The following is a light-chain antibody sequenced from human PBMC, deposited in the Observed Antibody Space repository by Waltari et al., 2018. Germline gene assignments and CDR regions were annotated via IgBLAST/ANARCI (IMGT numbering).Light chain of an antibody. J-gene: IGLJ2*01. CDR2: EVN. CDR1: SSDVGNYDF. Sequence: QSALTQPASVSGSPGQSITISCTGSSSDVGNYDFVSWYQQYPGKAPKVIIYEVNKRTSGVSDRFSGSKSGNTASLTISGPQPEDEADYHCCSYATRNTPVVFGGGTKLTVL. V-gene: IGLV2-23*02. CDR3: CSYATRNTPVV.